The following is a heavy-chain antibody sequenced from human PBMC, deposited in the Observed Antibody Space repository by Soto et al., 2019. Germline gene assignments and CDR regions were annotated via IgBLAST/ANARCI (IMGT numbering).Heavy chain of an antibody. J-gene: IGHJ4*02. CDR3: ARGNSYYDISGYFYSDY. CDR1: NYTFSSYG. V-gene: IGHV1-18*01. CDR2: ISVNNGNT. Sequence: QVQLVQSGAEVKKPGASVKVSCKASNYTFSSYGINWVRQAPGQGLEWMGWISVNNGNTNSAQKFQGSFTMTADTSTTTASLELCNLTSDDSAVYYCARGNSYYDISGYFYSDYWGQGTLVPVSS. D-gene: IGHD3-22*01.